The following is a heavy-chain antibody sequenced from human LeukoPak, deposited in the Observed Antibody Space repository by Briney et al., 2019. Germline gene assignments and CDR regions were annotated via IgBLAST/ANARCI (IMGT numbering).Heavy chain of an antibody. CDR3: ARVWKISNWFDP. CDR1: GGSISSYY. D-gene: IGHD1-1*01. J-gene: IGHJ5*02. CDR2: IYYSGST. V-gene: IGHV4-59*01. Sequence: ASETLSLTCTVSGGSISSYYWSWIRQPPGKGLEWIGYIYYSGSTNYNPFLKSRVTISVDTSKNQFSLKLSSVTAADTAVYYCARVWKISNWFDPWGQGTLVTVSS.